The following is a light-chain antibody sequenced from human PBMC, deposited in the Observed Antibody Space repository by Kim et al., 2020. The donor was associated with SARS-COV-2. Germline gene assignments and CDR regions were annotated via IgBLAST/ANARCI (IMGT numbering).Light chain of an antibody. CDR3: QTWGTGIWV. CDR2: VNSDGSH. CDR1: SGHSSNA. V-gene: IGLV4-69*01. Sequence: ASGKLTCTLNSGHSSNAIAWHQQHPEKGPRYLMRVNSDGSHTKGDGIPGRFSGSRSGAERYLTISSLQSEDEADYYCQTWGTGIWVFGGGTQLTVL. J-gene: IGLJ3*02.